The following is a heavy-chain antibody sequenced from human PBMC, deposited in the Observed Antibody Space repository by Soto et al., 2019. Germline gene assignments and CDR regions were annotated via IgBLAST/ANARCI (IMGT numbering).Heavy chain of an antibody. CDR1: GGSLSSGGYY. CDR3: ARDQLLRFGIDYYYYGMDV. Sequence: PSDTLSLTCTVSGGSLSSGGYYWSWIRQHPGKGLEWIGYIYYSGSTYYNPSLKSRVTISVDTSKNQFSLKLSSVTAADTAVYYCARDQLLRFGIDYYYYGMDVWGQGTTVTVSS. CDR2: IYYSGST. J-gene: IGHJ6*02. V-gene: IGHV4-31*03. D-gene: IGHD3-10*01.